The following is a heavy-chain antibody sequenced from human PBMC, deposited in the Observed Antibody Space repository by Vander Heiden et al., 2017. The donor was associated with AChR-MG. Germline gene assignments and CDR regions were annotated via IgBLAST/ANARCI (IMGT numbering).Heavy chain of an antibody. Sequence: VQLLESGGGLVQPGGSLRLSCADAGFSLSSYDMSGVRQAPGKGLEWVSAISGSGGSTYYADSVKGRFTISRDNSKNTLYLQMNSRRAEDTAVYYCAKDRGPMVVTGNDYWGQGTLVTVSS. D-gene: IGHD2-15*01. CDR2: ISGSGGST. J-gene: IGHJ4*02. V-gene: IGHV3-23*01. CDR1: GFSLSSYD. CDR3: AKDRGPMVVTGNDY.